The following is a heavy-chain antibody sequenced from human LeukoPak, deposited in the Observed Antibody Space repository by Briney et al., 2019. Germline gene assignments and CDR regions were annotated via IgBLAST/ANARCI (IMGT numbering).Heavy chain of an antibody. CDR1: GFTFSIYW. J-gene: IGHJ4*02. CDR2: INQDGSEK. CDR3: VREGAYSTSSPAGY. D-gene: IGHD6-6*01. Sequence: PGRSLRLSCAASGFTFSIYWMSWVRQAPGKRLEWVANINQDGSEKYYVDSVKGRFIISRDNARNSLFLQMNILTAEDTAIYYCVREGAYSTSSPAGYWGQGTLVSVSS. V-gene: IGHV3-7*01.